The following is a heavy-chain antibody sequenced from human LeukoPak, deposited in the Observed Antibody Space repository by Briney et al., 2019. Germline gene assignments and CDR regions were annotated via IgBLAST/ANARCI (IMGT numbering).Heavy chain of an antibody. V-gene: IGHV3-30*18. CDR2: ISYDGSNK. CDR1: GFTFSSYG. Sequence: PGRSLRLSCAASGFTFSSYGMHWVRQAPGKGLEWVAVISYDGSNKYYADSVKGRFTISRDSSKNTLYLQMNSLRAEDTAVYYCAKVTAARSYYYYGMDVWGQGTTVTVSS. D-gene: IGHD6-6*01. J-gene: IGHJ6*02. CDR3: AKVTAARSYYYYGMDV.